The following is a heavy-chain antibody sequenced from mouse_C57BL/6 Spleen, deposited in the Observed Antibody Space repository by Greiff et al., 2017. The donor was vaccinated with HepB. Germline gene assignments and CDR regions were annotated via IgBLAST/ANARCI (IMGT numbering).Heavy chain of an antibody. CDR2: IYPGDGDT. J-gene: IGHJ2*01. D-gene: IGHD1-1*01. Sequence: VQLQQSGPELVKPGASVKISCKASGYAFSSSWMNWVKQRPGKGLEWIGRIYPGDGDTNYNGKFKGKATLTADKSSSTAYMQLSSLTSEDSAVYFCAKERDTITTVRYFDYWGQGTTLTVSS. CDR1: GYAFSSSW. CDR3: AKERDTITTVRYFDY. V-gene: IGHV1-82*01.